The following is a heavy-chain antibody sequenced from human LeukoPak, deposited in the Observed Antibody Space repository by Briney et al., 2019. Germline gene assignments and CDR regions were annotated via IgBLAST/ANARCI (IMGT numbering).Heavy chain of an antibody. CDR2: INPNSGGT. D-gene: IGHD3-22*01. J-gene: IGHJ4*02. CDR1: GYTFTGYY. V-gene: IGHV1-2*02. Sequence: ASVKVSCKASGYTFTGYYMHWVRQAPGQGLEWMGWINPNSGGTNYAQKFQGRVAMTRDTSISTAYMELSRLRSDDTAVYYCARDLYGYYYDHEGRHFDYWGQGTLVTVSS. CDR3: ARDLYGYYYDHEGRHFDY.